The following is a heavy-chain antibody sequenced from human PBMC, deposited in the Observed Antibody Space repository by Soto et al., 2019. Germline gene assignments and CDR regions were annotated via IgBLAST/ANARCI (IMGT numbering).Heavy chain of an antibody. CDR1: GFTFSSYG. Sequence: GGSLRLSCAASGFTFSSYGMHWVRQAPGKGLEWVAVISYDGSNKYYADSVKGRFTISRDNSKNTLYLQMNSLRAEDTAVYYCAKAYDTAMAFDYWGQGTLVTVS. V-gene: IGHV3-30*18. J-gene: IGHJ4*02. D-gene: IGHD5-18*01. CDR2: ISYDGSNK. CDR3: AKAYDTAMAFDY.